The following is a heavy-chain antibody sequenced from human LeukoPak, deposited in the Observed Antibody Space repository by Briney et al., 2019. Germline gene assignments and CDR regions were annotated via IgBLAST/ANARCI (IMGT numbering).Heavy chain of an antibody. CDR2: IWYDGSNK. D-gene: IGHD5-18*01. Sequence: GRSLRLSCAASGFTFSSYGMHWVRQAPDKGLEWVAVIWYDGSNKYYADSVKGRFTISRDNSKNTLYLQMNSLRAEDTAVYYCARDTAMANFDYWGQGTLVTVSS. V-gene: IGHV3-33*01. J-gene: IGHJ4*02. CDR1: GFTFSSYG. CDR3: ARDTAMANFDY.